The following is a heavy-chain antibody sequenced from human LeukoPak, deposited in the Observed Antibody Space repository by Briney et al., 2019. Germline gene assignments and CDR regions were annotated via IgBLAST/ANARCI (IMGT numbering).Heavy chain of an antibody. J-gene: IGHJ4*02. CDR3: AREDYYGSGATDY. CDR1: GGSISSSSYY. Sequence: SETLSLTCTVSGGSISSSSYYWGWIRQPPGKGLEWIGSIYYSGSTYYNPSLKSRVTISVDTSKNRFSLKLSSVTAADTAVYYCAREDYYGSGATDYWGQGTLVTVSS. CDR2: IYYSGST. V-gene: IGHV4-39*07. D-gene: IGHD3-10*01.